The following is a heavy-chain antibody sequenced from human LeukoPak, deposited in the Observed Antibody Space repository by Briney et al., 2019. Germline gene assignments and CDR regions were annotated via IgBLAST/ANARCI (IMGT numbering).Heavy chain of an antibody. CDR2: ISAYSGTT. CDR1: GYTFTGYY. D-gene: IGHD3-22*01. J-gene: IGHJ3*01. V-gene: IGHV1-18*04. CDR3: ARDRLTSSSFRHYYDTAGYQSDAFDL. Sequence: ASVKVSCKASGYTFTGYYMHWVRQAPGQGLEWMGWISAYSGTTDYPQKVQGRVTMTTDTSTTTAYVELRSLRSGDTAVYYCARDRLTSSSFRHYYDTAGYQSDAFDLWGQGTTVTVSS.